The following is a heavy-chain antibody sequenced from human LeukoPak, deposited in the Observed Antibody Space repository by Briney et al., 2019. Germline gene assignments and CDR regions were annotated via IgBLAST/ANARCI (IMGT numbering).Heavy chain of an antibody. V-gene: IGHV3-33*01. J-gene: IGHJ4*02. D-gene: IGHD1-14*01. CDR3: VREGMLGTGYTYPD. CDR1: GFTFSTYG. Sequence: LPGRALRLSCAASGFTFSTYGMQWVRQAPGKGLEWVALIWYDGNNKYYADSVKGRFTISRDNSKNTLDLHMNSLRAEDTGVYYCVREGMLGTGYTYPDWGQGTLVTVSS. CDR2: IWYDGNNK.